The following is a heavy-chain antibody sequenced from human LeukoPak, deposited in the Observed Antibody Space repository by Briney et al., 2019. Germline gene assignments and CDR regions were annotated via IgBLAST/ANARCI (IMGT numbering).Heavy chain of an antibody. Sequence: TSETLSLTCTVSGGSISSGTYYWGWIRQPPGKGLEWIGSIYHSGNAYYNQSLMSRVTISVDTSKNQFSLKVSSATAAYTAVYYCSRDLRGAYMDCFDYWGQGALVTVSS. CDR2: IYHSGNA. CDR1: GGSISSGTYY. CDR3: SRDLRGAYMDCFDY. V-gene: IGHV4-39*07. D-gene: IGHD3-16*01. J-gene: IGHJ4*02.